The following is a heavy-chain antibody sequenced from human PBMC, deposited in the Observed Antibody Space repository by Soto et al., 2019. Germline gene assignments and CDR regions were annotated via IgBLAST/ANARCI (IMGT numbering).Heavy chain of an antibody. Sequence: QAGGSLRLSCAASGFTFSSYAMHWVRQAPGKGLEWVAVISYDGSNNFYADFVKGRFTISRDNSKNTLYLQMNSLRAEDTAVYYCARSQPSDYWGQGTLVTVSS. CDR3: ARSQPSDY. V-gene: IGHV3-30-3*01. J-gene: IGHJ4*02. CDR2: ISYDGSNN. CDR1: GFTFSSYA.